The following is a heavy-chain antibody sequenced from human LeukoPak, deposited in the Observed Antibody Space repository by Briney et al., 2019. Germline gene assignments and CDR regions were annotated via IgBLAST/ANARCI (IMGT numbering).Heavy chain of an antibody. J-gene: IGHJ4*02. CDR3: ARDLMVRGVIDFDY. CDR1: GYTFTSYG. D-gene: IGHD3-10*01. Sequence: GASVKVSCKASGYTFTSYGISWVRQAPGQGLEWMGWISAYNGNTNYAQKLQGRVTMTTDTSTSTAYMELRSLRSDDTAVYYCARDLMVRGVIDFDYWGQGTLVTVSS. CDR2: ISAYNGNT. V-gene: IGHV1-18*01.